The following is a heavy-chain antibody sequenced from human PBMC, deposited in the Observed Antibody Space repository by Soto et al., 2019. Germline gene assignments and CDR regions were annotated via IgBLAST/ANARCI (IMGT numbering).Heavy chain of an antibody. J-gene: IGHJ4*02. V-gene: IGHV6-1*01. CDR3: AGGMTWDYVGDL. D-gene: IGHD1-7*01. CDR1: GDSVSSDVGA. Sequence: QIQLQQSGPGLVKPSQTLSLTCAISGDSVSSDVGAWNWIRQSPSRGLEWLGRTFYRSKWYTEYAFSVRSRISINPDTSKNQFSLQLNSVTLEDTAIYYCAGGMTWDYVGDLWGQGTLVTVSS. CDR2: TFYRSKWYT.